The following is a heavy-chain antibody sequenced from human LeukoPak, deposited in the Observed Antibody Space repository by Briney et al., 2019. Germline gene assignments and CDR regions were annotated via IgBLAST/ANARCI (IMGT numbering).Heavy chain of an antibody. CDR3: ARGLDIVVVVAATPSYWFDP. J-gene: IGHJ5*02. Sequence: GGSLRLSCAASGFTFSSYWMSWVRQAPGKGLEWVANIKQDGSEKYYVDSVKGRFTISRDNAKSSLYLQMNSLRAEDTAVYYCARGLDIVVVVAATPSYWFDPWGQGTLVTVSS. CDR1: GFTFSSYW. CDR2: IKQDGSEK. D-gene: IGHD2-15*01. V-gene: IGHV3-7*01.